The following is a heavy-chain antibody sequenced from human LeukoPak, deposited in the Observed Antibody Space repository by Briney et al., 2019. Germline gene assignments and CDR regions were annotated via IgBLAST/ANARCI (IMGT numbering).Heavy chain of an antibody. CDR3: ATDTERGYSGYVNY. CDR2: FDPEDGET. CDR1: GYTLTELS. J-gene: IGHJ4*02. Sequence: ASVKVSCKISGYTLTELSMHWVRQAPGKGLEWMGGFDPEDGETIYAQKFQGRVTMTEDTSTDTAYMELSSLRSEDTAVYYCATDTERGYSGYVNYWGQGTLVTVSS. V-gene: IGHV1-24*01. D-gene: IGHD5-12*01.